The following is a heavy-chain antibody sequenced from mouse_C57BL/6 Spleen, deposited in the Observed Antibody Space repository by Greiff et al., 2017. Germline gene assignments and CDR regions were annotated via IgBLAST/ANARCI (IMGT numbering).Heavy chain of an antibody. CDR1: GFTFSSYA. CDR3: TITTVVTTYYAMDY. V-gene: IGHV5-9-1*02. Sequence: EVQLVESGEGLVKPGGSLKLSCAASGFTFSSYAMSWVRQTPEKRLEWVAYISSGGDYIYYADTVKGRFTISRDNARNTLYLQMSSLKSEDTAMYYCTITTVVTTYYAMDYWGQGTSVTVSS. D-gene: IGHD1-1*01. CDR2: ISSGGDYI. J-gene: IGHJ4*01.